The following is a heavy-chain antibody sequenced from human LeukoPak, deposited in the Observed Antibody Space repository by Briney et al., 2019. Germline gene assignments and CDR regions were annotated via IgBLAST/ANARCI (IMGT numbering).Heavy chain of an antibody. D-gene: IGHD6-6*01. CDR1: GITVSSSY. CDR3: AREVAASRYAFDI. V-gene: IGHV3-66*01. Sequence: GGSLRLSCAASGITVSSSYMSWVRQAPGKGLEWVSVIYSGGSTYYADSVKGRFTISRDNSKNTLYLQMNSLRAEDTAVYYCAREVAASRYAFDIWGQGTMVTVSS. J-gene: IGHJ3*02. CDR2: IYSGGST.